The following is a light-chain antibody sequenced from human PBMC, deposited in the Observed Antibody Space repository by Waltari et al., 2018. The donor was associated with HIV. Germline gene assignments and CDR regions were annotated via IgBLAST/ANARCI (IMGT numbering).Light chain of an antibody. J-gene: IGLJ3*02. Sequence: QSALTQPASVSGSPGQSITISCTGTSSDVGGYNYVSWYQQHQGKAPKVMIYEVSNRPAGVSNRFSGSKSGNTAPLTIAGLQAEDEADYYCSSYTTTSTWVFGGGTKLTVL. V-gene: IGLV2-14*01. CDR3: SSYTTTSTWV. CDR2: EVS. CDR1: SSDVGGYNY.